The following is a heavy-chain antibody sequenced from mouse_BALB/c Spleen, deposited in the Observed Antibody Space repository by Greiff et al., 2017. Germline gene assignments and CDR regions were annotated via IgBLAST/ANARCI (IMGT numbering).Heavy chain of an antibody. CDR3: AKTKSTVVATEAY. CDR1: GYSITSDYA. V-gene: IGHV3-2*02. Sequence: EVKVEESGPGLVKPSQSLSLTCTVTGYSITSDYAWNWIRQFPGNKLEWMCYISYSGSTSYNPSLKSRISITRDTSKNQFFLQLNSVTTEDTATCYCAKTKSTVVATEAYGGQGTLVTVSA. CDR2: ISYSGST. D-gene: IGHD1-1*01. J-gene: IGHJ3*01.